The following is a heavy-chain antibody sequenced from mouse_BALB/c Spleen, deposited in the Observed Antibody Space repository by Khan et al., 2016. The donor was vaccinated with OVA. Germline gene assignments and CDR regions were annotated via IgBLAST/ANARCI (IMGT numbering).Heavy chain of an antibody. CDR2: IWGGGGT. Sequence: QVQLKESGPGPVAPSQSLSITCTVSGFSLSRYNIHWIRQPPGKGLEWLGMIWGGGGTDYNSTLKSRLSISKDNSKSQVFLKMNSLQTDDTAMYYCARAYYRYDGYYAMDYWGQGTSVTVCS. CDR1: GFSLSRYN. CDR3: ARAYYRYDGYYAMDY. J-gene: IGHJ4*01. V-gene: IGHV2-6-4*01. D-gene: IGHD2-14*01.